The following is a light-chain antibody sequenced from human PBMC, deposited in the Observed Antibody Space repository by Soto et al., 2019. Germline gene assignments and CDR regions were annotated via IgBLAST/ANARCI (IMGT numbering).Light chain of an antibody. V-gene: IGLV2-14*01. J-gene: IGLJ1*01. CDR2: EVA. CDR1: SSDVGGYNS. Sequence: QSVLTQPASVSGSPGQSITISCSGTSSDVGGYNSVSWYRQYPGKAPKLIIYEVANRPSGVSDRFSGSKSGNTASLTISGLQADDESDYYCYSYRGTSTRYVFGPGTKLTVL. CDR3: YSYRGTSTRYV.